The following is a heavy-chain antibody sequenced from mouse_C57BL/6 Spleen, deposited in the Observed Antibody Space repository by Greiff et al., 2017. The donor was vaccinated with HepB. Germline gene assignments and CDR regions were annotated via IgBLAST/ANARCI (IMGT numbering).Heavy chain of an antibody. J-gene: IGHJ1*03. CDR2: IDPSDSET. CDR3: ARSLFDTTVVAHWYFDV. V-gene: IGHV1-52*01. D-gene: IGHD1-1*01. Sequence: QVQLQQSGAELVRPGSSVKLSCKASGYTFTSYWMHWVKQRPIQGLEWIGNIDPSDSETHYNQKFKDKATLTVDKSSSTAYMQLSSLTSEDSAVYYCARSLFDTTVVAHWYFDVWGTGTTVTVSS. CDR1: GYTFTSYW.